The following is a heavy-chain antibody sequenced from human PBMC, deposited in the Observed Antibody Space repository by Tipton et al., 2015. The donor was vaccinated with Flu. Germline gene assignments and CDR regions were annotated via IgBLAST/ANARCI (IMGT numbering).Heavy chain of an antibody. CDR3: ATLTGDDY. CDR2: ISSSGNTI. CDR1: GFTFRTNG. J-gene: IGHJ4*02. D-gene: IGHD7-27*01. V-gene: IGHV3-48*03. Sequence: GSLRLSCAASGFTFRTNGMHWVRQAPGKGLEWLSYISSSGNTISYADSVRGRFTISRDNTKKSLYLQLDSLRAEDTAIYYCATLTGDDYWGQGIMVTVSS.